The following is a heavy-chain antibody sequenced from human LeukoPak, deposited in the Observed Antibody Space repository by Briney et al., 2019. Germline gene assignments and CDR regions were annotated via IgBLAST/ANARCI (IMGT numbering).Heavy chain of an antibody. Sequence: SETLSLTCAVYGGSFSGYYWSWIRQPPGKGLEWIGNIHYSGSTNYNPSLKSRVTISVDTSKDQFTLKLNSVTAADTAVYYCARVTVKWNDVTWFDPWGQGILVTVSS. D-gene: IGHD1-1*01. CDR3: ARVTVKWNDVTWFDP. V-gene: IGHV4-59*01. CDR1: GGSFSGYY. J-gene: IGHJ5*02. CDR2: IHYSGST.